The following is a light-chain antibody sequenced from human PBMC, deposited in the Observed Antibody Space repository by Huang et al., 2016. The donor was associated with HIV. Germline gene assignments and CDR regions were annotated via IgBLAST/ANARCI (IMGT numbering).Light chain of an antibody. CDR3: LQTYNDPHT. CDR2: AAS. Sequence: AIQMTQSPSSLSASVGDRVTITCRASQDIRDDLGWFQQRPGKVPKLLMSAASTLQSGVPSRFSGSGSDTDFTLTITSLQPEDFATYYCLQTYNDPHTFGQGTKLQIK. V-gene: IGKV1-6*01. CDR1: QDIRDD. J-gene: IGKJ2*01.